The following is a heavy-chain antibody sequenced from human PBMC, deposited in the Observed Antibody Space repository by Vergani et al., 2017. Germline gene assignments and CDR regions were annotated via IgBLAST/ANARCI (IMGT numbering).Heavy chain of an antibody. J-gene: IGHJ5*02. Sequence: QVQLVESGGGVVQPGRSLRLSCAASGFRFSSYGMNWVRQAPGKGLEWVAVIWYDGSNKYYADSVKGRFTISRDNSQNTVNLQMNSLRVDDTAVYYCAKDPRYSYGGFDPWGQGTLVTVSS. CDR3: AKDPRYSYGGFDP. D-gene: IGHD5-18*01. CDR1: GFRFSSYG. CDR2: IWYDGSNK. V-gene: IGHV3-33*06.